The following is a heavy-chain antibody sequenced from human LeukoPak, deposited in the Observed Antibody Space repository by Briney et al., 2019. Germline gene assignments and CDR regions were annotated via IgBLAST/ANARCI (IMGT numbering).Heavy chain of an antibody. CDR2: ISGSGGST. CDR1: GFTFSSYG. CDR3: AKLATMIVVDPFDL. Sequence: HAGGSLRLSCAASGFTFSSYGMSWVRQAPGKGLEWVSAISGSGGSTYYADSVKGRFTISRDNSKNTLYLQMNSLRAEDTAVYYCAKLATMIVVDPFDLWGRGTLVTVSS. V-gene: IGHV3-23*01. D-gene: IGHD3-22*01. J-gene: IGHJ2*01.